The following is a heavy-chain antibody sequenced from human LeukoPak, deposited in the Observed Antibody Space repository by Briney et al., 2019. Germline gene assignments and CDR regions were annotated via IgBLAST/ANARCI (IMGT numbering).Heavy chain of an antibody. CDR3: ARDEIPSHTLLWFGELLRPTNWFDP. CDR1: GFTFSSYS. CDR2: ISSSSSYI. V-gene: IGHV3-21*01. D-gene: IGHD3-10*01. J-gene: IGHJ5*02. Sequence: PGGSLRLSCAASGFTFSSYSMNWVRQAPGKGLEWVSSISSSSSYIYYADSVKGRFTISRDNAKNSLYLQMNSLRAEDTAVYYCARDEIPSHTLLWFGELLRPTNWFDPWGQGTLVTVSS.